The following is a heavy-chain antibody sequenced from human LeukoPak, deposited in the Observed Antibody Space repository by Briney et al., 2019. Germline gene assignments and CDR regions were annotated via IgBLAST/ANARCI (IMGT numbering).Heavy chain of an antibody. Sequence: ASVKVSCKASGGTFSSYAISWVRQAPGKGLEWVSAISGSGGSTYYADSVKGRFTISRDNSKNTLYLQMNSLRAEDTAVYYCAKDLSSGWYYFDYWGQGTLVTVSS. J-gene: IGHJ4*02. CDR3: AKDLSSGWYYFDY. D-gene: IGHD6-19*01. CDR1: GGTFSSYA. CDR2: ISGSGGST. V-gene: IGHV3-23*01.